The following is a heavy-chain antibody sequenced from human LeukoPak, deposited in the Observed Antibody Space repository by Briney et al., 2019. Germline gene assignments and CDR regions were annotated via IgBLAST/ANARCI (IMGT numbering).Heavy chain of an antibody. J-gene: IGHJ4*02. CDR1: GFTFTNFA. V-gene: IGHV3-23*01. CDR3: AKEASGYGYYFDY. D-gene: IGHD3-10*01. CDR2: ISDSGGTT. Sequence: GGSLRLSCAASGFTFTNFAMNWVRQAPGKGLEWVSVISDSGGTTFYADSVKGRFTISRDNSKNTLYLQMNSLRDEDTAVYYCAKEASGYGYYFDYWGQGTLVTVSS.